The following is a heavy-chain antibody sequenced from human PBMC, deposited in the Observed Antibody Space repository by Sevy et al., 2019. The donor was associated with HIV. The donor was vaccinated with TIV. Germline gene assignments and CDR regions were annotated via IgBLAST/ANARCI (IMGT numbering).Heavy chain of an antibody. CDR3: ARDKTPDYYGSGSHHNWFDP. J-gene: IGHJ5*02. CDR2: ISAYNGNT. D-gene: IGHD3-10*01. Sequence: ASVKVSCKASGYTFTSYGISWVRQAPGQGLEWMGWISAYNGNTNYAQKLQGRVTMTTDTSTSTAYMELRSLRSDDTAVYYCARDKTPDYYGSGSHHNWFDPGAREPWSPSPQ. V-gene: IGHV1-18*01. CDR1: GYTFTSYG.